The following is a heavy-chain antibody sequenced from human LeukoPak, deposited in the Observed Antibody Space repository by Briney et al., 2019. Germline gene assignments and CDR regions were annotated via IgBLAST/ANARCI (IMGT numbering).Heavy chain of an antibody. CDR3: ASDIVGATHDY. CDR2: IPYDGSNK. V-gene: IGHV3-30-3*01. Sequence: PGGSLRLSCAASGFTFSSYAMHWVRQAPGKGLEWVAVIPYDGSNKYYADSVKGRFTISRDNSKNTLYLQMNSLRAEDTAVYYCASDIVGATHDYWGQGTLVTVSS. CDR1: GFTFSSYA. D-gene: IGHD1-26*01. J-gene: IGHJ4*02.